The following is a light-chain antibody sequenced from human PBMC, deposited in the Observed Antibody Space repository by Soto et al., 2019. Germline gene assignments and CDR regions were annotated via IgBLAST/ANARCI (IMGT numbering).Light chain of an antibody. J-gene: IGLJ1*01. CDR2: DVS. CDR3: SSYTSSSFYV. Sequence: QSALTQPASVSGSPGQSITISCTGTSSDVGGYNYVSWYQQHPGKAPKLMIYDVSNRPSGVSNRFSVSKSVNTASLTISGLKAEDEADYYCSSYTSSSFYVFGTGTKLTVL. V-gene: IGLV2-14*01. CDR1: SSDVGGYNY.